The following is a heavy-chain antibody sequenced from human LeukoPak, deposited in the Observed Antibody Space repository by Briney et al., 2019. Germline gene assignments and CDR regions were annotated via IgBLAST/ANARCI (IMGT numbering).Heavy chain of an antibody. V-gene: IGHV4-4*07. CDR2: IYTSGST. CDR1: GGSISSYY. J-gene: IGHJ3*02. Sequence: PSETLSLTSTVSGGSISSYYLNWIRQPAGKGLEWIGRIYTSGSTNYNPSLKSRVTMSLDTSKNQFSLNLSSVTAADTAVYYCARDPRHYYDSSSWVGRHVFDIWGQGTMV. D-gene: IGHD3-22*01. CDR3: ARDPRHYYDSSSWVGRHVFDI.